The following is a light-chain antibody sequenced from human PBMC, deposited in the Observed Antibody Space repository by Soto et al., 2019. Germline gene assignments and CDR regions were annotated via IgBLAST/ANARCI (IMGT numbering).Light chain of an antibody. CDR1: QSVSSN. Sequence: EIVMTQSPATLSVSPGERATLSCRASQSVSSNLAWYQQKPGQAPRLLIYGASTRATGIPARFSGSGSGTEFTLTNSSLHSEDFAVYYCQHYNNWPPWTFGQGTKVEIK. V-gene: IGKV3-15*01. CDR3: QHYNNWPPWT. CDR2: GAS. J-gene: IGKJ1*01.